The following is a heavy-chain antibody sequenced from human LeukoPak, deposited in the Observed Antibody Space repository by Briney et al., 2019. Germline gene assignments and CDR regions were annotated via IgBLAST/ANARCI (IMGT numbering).Heavy chain of an antibody. CDR3: ARGGTGIAAAGTVRGYYYYGMDV. J-gene: IGHJ6*02. V-gene: IGHV1-18*01. D-gene: IGHD6-13*01. Sequence: ASVKVSCKASGYTFTSYGISWVRQAPRQGLEWMGWISAYNGNTNYAQKLQGRVTMTTDTSTSTAYMELRSLRSDDTAVYYCARGGTGIAAAGTVRGYYYYGMDVWGQETTVTVSS. CDR2: ISAYNGNT. CDR1: GYTFTSYG.